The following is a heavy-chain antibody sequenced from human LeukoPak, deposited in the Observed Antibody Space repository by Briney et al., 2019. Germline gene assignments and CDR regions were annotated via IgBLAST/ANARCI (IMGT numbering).Heavy chain of an antibody. CDR3: ARAQGIAVAGTFDY. CDR1: GYTFTGYY. D-gene: IGHD6-19*01. V-gene: IGHV1-2*02. Sequence: ASVKVSCKASGYTFTGYYMHWVRQAPGQGLEWMGWINPNSGGTNYAQKFQGRVTMTRDTSISTAYMELSRLRSDDTAVYYCARAQGIAVAGTFDYWGQGTWSPSPQ. CDR2: INPNSGGT. J-gene: IGHJ4*02.